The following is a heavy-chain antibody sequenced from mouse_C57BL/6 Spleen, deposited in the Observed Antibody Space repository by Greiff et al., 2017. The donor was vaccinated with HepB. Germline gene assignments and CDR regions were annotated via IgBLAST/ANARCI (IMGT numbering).Heavy chain of an antibody. CDR2: INPNNGGT. J-gene: IGHJ3*01. Sequence: VQLQQSGPELVKPGASVKMSCKASGYTFTDYNMHWVKQSHGKSLEWIGYINPNNGGTSYNQKFKGKATLTVNKSSSTAYMELRSLTSEDSAVYYCAPKDYSNYVGFAYWGQGTLVTVSA. CDR3: APKDYSNYVGFAY. D-gene: IGHD2-5*01. CDR1: GYTFTDYN. V-gene: IGHV1-22*01.